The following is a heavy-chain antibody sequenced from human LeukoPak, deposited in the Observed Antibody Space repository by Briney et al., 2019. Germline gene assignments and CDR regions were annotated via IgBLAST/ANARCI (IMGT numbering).Heavy chain of an antibody. J-gene: IGHJ6*02. CDR3: ARERAAAGTQYYYYGMDV. CDR1: GGSFSGYY. CDR2: INHSGST. Sequence: SETLSLTCAVYGGSFSGYYWSWIRQPPGKGPEWIGEINHSGSTNYNPSLKSRVTISVDTSKNQFSLKLSSVTAADTAVYYCARERAAAGTQYYYYGMDVWGQGTTVTVSS. V-gene: IGHV4-34*01. D-gene: IGHD6-13*01.